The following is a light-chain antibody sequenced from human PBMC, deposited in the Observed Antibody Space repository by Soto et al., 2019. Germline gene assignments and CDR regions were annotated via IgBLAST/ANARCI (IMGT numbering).Light chain of an antibody. J-gene: IGLJ2*01. V-gene: IGLV2-14*01. CDR2: EVS. CDR1: SSDVGGYNF. CDR3: SSYTSSSTLEVI. Sequence: QSVLTQPASVSGSLGQSITISCTGSSSDVGGYNFVSWYQQYPGKAPKLTIYEVSNRPSGVSNRFSGSKSGNTASLTIFGLLAEDEDEYYCSSYTSSSTLEVIFGGGTKLTVL.